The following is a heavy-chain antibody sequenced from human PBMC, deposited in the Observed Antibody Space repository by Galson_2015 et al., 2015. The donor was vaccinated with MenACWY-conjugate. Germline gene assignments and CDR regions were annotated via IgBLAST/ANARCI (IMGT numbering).Heavy chain of an antibody. CDR1: GYSFPNSW. D-gene: IGHD1-7*01. Sequence: QSGAEVKQPGESLKISCKGSGYSFPNSWIGWVRQMPGKGLEWMGIIYPGDSDTRYSPSFQGQVTISADTSTNTAYLQWTSLKASDTAMYYCARLGNYRLDYWGQGTLVTVSS. CDR3: ARLGNYRLDY. J-gene: IGHJ4*02. V-gene: IGHV5-51*01. CDR2: IYPGDSDT.